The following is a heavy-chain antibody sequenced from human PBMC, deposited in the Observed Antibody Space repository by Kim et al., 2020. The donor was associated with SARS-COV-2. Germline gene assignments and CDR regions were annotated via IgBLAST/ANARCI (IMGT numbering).Heavy chain of an antibody. J-gene: IGHJ4*02. Sequence: NSTPSLKGRVTISVDTSKTQFSLKLSSVTAADSAVYYCARQGIAVAGVDYWGQGTLVTVSS. D-gene: IGHD6-19*01. V-gene: IGHV4-59*08. CDR3: ARQGIAVAGVDY.